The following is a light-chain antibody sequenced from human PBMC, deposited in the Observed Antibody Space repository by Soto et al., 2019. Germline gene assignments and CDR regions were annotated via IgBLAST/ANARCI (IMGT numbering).Light chain of an antibody. CDR2: GAS. CDR3: QHYGSSPRT. Sequence: EIVLTQSPGTLSLSPGERATLSCRASQSVSSRYSAWYQQKPGQAPRLLIYGASTRATGIPDRFSGSGSETDFPLTISRLEPEDFALYYCQHYGSSPRTFGQGTRVEIK. V-gene: IGKV3-20*01. J-gene: IGKJ1*01. CDR1: QSVSSRY.